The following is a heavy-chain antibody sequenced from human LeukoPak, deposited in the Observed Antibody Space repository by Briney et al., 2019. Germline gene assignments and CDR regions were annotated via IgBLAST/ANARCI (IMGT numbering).Heavy chain of an antibody. CDR1: GGSISSYY. CDR3: ARGEQWLALDY. J-gene: IGHJ4*02. Sequence: SETLSLTCTVSGGSISSYYWSRIRQPPGKGLEWIGYIYYSGSTNYNPSLKSRVTISVDTSKNQFSLKLSSVTAADTAVYYCARGEQWLALDYWGQGTLVTVSS. V-gene: IGHV4-59*01. D-gene: IGHD6-19*01. CDR2: IYYSGST.